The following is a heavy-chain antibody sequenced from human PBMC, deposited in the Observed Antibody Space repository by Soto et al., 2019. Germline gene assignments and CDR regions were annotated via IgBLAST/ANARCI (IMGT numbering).Heavy chain of an antibody. J-gene: IGHJ4*02. Sequence: VGSLRHSWAASGLTCSTYAMAWVRQATGKGLEWVSGVSASGLNTDYADPVKGRFYISRDNSKNTVSLHMNSLRAEDTALYYCARIRRGYSYGNAAYDYWGQGTLVTVSS. CDR2: VSASGLNT. V-gene: IGHV3-23*01. CDR3: ARIRRGYSYGNAAYDY. CDR1: GLTCSTYA. D-gene: IGHD5-18*01.